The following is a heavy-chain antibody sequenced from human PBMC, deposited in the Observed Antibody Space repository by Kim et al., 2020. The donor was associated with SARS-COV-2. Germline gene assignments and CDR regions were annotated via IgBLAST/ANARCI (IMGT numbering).Heavy chain of an antibody. Sequence: GGSLRLSCAASGFTFSSYSMNRVRQAPGKGLEWVSYISSSSSTIYYADSVKGRFTISRDNAKNSLYLQMNSLRAEDTAVYYCASLNDYFDYWGQGTLVTVSS. CDR2: ISSSSSTI. V-gene: IGHV3-48*01. CDR1: GFTFSSYS. J-gene: IGHJ4*02. CDR3: ASLNDYFDY.